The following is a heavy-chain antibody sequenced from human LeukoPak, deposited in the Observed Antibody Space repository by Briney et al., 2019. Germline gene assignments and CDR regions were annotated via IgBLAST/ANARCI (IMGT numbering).Heavy chain of an antibody. D-gene: IGHD2/OR15-2a*01. CDR1: GYIISSGYF. Sequence: SETLSLTCTVSGYIISSGYFWGWIRQPPGKGLEWIGSIYHTGRAHYNPSLQSRVTISVDTSKNQFSLKLDSVTAADTAVYYCARRLRLKNPGGDAFDIWGQGTVVTVSS. CDR2: IYHTGRA. J-gene: IGHJ3*02. V-gene: IGHV4-38-2*02. CDR3: ARRLRLKNPGGDAFDI.